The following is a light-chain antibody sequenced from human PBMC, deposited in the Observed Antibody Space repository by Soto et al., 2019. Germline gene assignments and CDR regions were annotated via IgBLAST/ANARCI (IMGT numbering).Light chain of an antibody. V-gene: IGKV1-39*01. CDR1: QSISSF. Sequence: DIQMTQSPSSLSASVGDRVTITCRASQSISSFLTWYQQKAGKAPKLLIYAASSRQSGVPSRFSGSGSGTDFTLTISRLEPEDFAVYYCQQYGTSPVTFGQGTRLEIK. CDR2: AAS. CDR3: QQYGTSPVT. J-gene: IGKJ5*01.